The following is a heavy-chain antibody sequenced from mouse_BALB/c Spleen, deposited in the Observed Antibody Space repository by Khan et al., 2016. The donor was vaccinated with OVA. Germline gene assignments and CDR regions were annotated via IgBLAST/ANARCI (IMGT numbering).Heavy chain of an antibody. Sequence: QVQLQQSGAELAKPGASVKMSCKASGYTFINYWMLWIKQRPGQGLEWIGYINPSTGYTEYNQNFKDKATLTADKSSSTAYMQLSSLTSEDSTVYYCARRGLRWDFDDWGQGTTLTVSS. V-gene: IGHV1-7*01. J-gene: IGHJ2*01. CDR2: INPSTGYT. CDR3: ARRGLRWDFDD. D-gene: IGHD1-1*01. CDR1: GYTFINYW.